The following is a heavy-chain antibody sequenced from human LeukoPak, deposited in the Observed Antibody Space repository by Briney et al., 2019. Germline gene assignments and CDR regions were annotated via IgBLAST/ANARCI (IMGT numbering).Heavy chain of an antibody. CDR3: ARANRGGLDY. D-gene: IGHD3-16*01. Sequence: ASVKVSCKTSGYTFSTYYMHWVRQAPGQGLEWLGIIHPTDGSTSYTQKLQGRVTMTRDTATGTVYLELSSLRSEDTAVYWCARANRGGLDYWGQGTLITVSS. V-gene: IGHV1-46*01. J-gene: IGHJ4*02. CDR2: IHPTDGST. CDR1: GYTFSTYY.